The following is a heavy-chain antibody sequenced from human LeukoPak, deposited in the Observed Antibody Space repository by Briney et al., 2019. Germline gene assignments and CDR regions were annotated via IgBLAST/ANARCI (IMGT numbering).Heavy chain of an antibody. V-gene: IGHV4-59*11. CDR3: AKANLGVVTARIFDY. Sequence: SETLSLTCTVSGGSISSHYWSWIRQPPGKGLEWIGYIYYSGSTNYNPSLKSRVTISADTSKNQFSLKLSSVTAADTAVYYCAKANLGVVTARIFDYWGQGTLVTVSS. J-gene: IGHJ4*02. CDR2: IYYSGST. D-gene: IGHD2-21*02. CDR1: GGSISSHY.